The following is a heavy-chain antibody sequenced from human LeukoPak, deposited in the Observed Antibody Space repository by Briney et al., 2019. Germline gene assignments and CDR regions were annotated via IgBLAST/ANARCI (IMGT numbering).Heavy chain of an antibody. V-gene: IGHV1-18*01. Sequence: ASVKVSCKASGYTFTSYGISWVRQAPGQGLEWMGWISAYNGNTNYAQKLQGRVTMTTGTSTSTAYMELRSLRSDDTAVYYCARDLPGYCSGGSCYSSDYWGQGTLVTVSS. J-gene: IGHJ4*02. CDR1: GYTFTSYG. D-gene: IGHD2-15*01. CDR3: ARDLPGYCSGGSCYSSDY. CDR2: ISAYNGNT.